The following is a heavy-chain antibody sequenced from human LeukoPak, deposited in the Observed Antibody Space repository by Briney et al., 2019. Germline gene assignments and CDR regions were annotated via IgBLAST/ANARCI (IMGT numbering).Heavy chain of an antibody. Sequence: PGGSLRLSCAASGFTFSRYAMSWARQAPGKGLEWVSGISGSGDTTYYADPVKGRFTISRDNSKNTLYLQMNSLRAEDTGVYYCAKDFGACSNGVCYGKPFDYWGQGTLVTASS. CDR1: GFTFSRYA. CDR3: AKDFGACSNGVCYGKPFDY. V-gene: IGHV3-23*01. J-gene: IGHJ4*02. D-gene: IGHD2-8*01. CDR2: ISGSGDTT.